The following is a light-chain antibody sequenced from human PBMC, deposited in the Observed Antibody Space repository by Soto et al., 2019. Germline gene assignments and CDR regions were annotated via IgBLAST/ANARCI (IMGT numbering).Light chain of an antibody. CDR1: QNISNW. V-gene: IGKV1-5*03. Sequence: DIQMTQSPSTLSASVGDRVTITCRASQNISNWLAWYQQIPGSAPKLLIYKASYLQSGVPSRFSGNGSGTEFTLTVSSLQPGDSAVYFCQQYNNQWTFGPGTRVE. CDR2: KAS. CDR3: QQYNNQWT. J-gene: IGKJ1*01.